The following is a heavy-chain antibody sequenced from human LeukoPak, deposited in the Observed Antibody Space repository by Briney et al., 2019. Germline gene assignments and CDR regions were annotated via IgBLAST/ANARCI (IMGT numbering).Heavy chain of an antibody. D-gene: IGHD2-2*01. CDR1: GFTFSAYS. J-gene: IGHJ4*02. CDR2: ISSGGDTT. V-gene: IGHV3-48*01. CDR3: AKAGCTSATCYVNC. Sequence: GGSLRLSCAASGFTFSAYSINWVRQALGKGLEWISHISSGGDTTYYADSVKGRFTISRDNGKNSLYLQMNSLRPEDTAVYYCAKAGCTSATCYVNCWGQGTLVTVSS.